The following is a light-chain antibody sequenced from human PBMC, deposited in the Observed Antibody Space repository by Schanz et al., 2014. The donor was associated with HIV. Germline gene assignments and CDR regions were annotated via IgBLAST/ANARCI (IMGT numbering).Light chain of an antibody. CDR2: AAS. Sequence: IQLTQSPSSLSASVGDRVTITCRASQGISSYLAWYQQKPGKAPKLLIYAASTLQSGVPSRFSGSGSGTEFTLTINSLQPDDFATYYCQQPASYPLTFGGGTKVEIK. CDR3: QQPASYPLT. CDR1: QGISSY. J-gene: IGKJ4*01. V-gene: IGKV1-9*01.